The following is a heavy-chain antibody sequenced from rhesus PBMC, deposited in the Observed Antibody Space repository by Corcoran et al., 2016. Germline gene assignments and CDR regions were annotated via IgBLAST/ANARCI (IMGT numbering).Heavy chain of an antibody. D-gene: IGHD5-24*01. J-gene: IGHJ4*01. Sequence: QVTLKESGPALVKPTQTLTLTCTFSGFSIRTTGTGVGWIRQPPGKALEWLASIYWNDSKYYSTSLKSRLPISKHTSKNQVDLTMTNMDPVDTATYYCARDTVDFDYWGQGVLVTFSS. CDR3: ARDTVDFDY. V-gene: IGHV2-95*01. CDR2: IYWNDSK. CDR1: GFSIRTTGTG.